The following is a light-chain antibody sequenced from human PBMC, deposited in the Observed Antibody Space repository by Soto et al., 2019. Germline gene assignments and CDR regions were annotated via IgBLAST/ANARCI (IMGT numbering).Light chain of an antibody. Sequence: QSALTQPASVSGSPGQSITISCTGTDSDIGNYNYVYWYQQHPGKAPKLMIYGVTNRPSGVSDRFSGSKSGNAASLTISGLQAEDEADYYCSSYTSYTTLWVFGGGTKLTVL. CDR2: GVT. V-gene: IGLV2-14*01. J-gene: IGLJ3*02. CDR3: SSYTSYTTLWV. CDR1: DSDIGNYNY.